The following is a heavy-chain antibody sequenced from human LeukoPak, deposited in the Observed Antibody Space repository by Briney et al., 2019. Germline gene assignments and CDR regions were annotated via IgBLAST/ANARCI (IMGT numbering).Heavy chain of an antibody. CDR1: GFTFSSYS. CDR2: ISRSRSYI. V-gene: IGHV3-21*01. Sequence: GGSLRLSCAASGFTFSSYSMNWLRQAPGKGLEWLSSISRSRSYIYYADSVKGRFTIPRDNAKNAVYLQMNSLRAEDTAVYDCASSLRGYMDVWGKGTTVTVSS. J-gene: IGHJ6*03. D-gene: IGHD3-10*01. CDR3: ASSLRGYMDV.